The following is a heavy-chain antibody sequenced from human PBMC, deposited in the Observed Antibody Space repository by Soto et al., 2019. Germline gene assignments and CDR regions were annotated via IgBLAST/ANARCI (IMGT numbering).Heavy chain of an antibody. Sequence: QVQLQQWGAGLLKTSETLSLTCAVYGLSYSGYYWNRNRQPPGKGLEWIWEINHSVRNNYNPSLKNRDILAVDPSKNQFSLKLSYVTAAAAAGCYCARGWCRIFDYGGHGTVVTVSS. J-gene: IGHJ4*01. CDR2: INHSVRN. V-gene: IGHV4-34*01. D-gene: IGHD2-8*01. CDR3: ARGWCRIFDY. CDR1: GLSYSGYY.